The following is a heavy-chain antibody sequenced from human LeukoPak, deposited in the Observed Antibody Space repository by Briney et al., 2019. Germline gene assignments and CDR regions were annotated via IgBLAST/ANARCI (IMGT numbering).Heavy chain of an antibody. D-gene: IGHD3-22*01. Sequence: GGSLRLSCAASGFTFDDYGMSWVRQAPGKGLEWVSGINWNGGSTGYADSVKGRFTISRDNAKNSLYLQMNSLRAEDTALYYCARDLLYYYDSSGYLDYFDYWGQGTLVTVSS. CDR1: GFTFDDYG. CDR3: ARDLLYYYDSSGYLDYFDY. CDR2: INWNGGST. J-gene: IGHJ4*02. V-gene: IGHV3-20*04.